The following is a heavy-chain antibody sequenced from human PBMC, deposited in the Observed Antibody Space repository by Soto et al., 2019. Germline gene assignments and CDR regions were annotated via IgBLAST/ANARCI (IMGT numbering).Heavy chain of an antibody. Sequence: GGSLRLSCAASGFTFSSYAMSWVRQAPGKGLEWVSAISGSGGSTYYADSVKGRFTISRDNSKNTLYLQMNSLRAEDTAVYYCAKVQSRDYCSGGSCYAFDIWGQGTMVTVSS. D-gene: IGHD2-15*01. V-gene: IGHV3-23*01. CDR1: GFTFSSYA. CDR3: AKVQSRDYCSGGSCYAFDI. J-gene: IGHJ3*02. CDR2: ISGSGGST.